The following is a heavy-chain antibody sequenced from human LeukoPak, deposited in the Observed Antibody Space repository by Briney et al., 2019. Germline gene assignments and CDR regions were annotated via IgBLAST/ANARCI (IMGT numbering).Heavy chain of an antibody. J-gene: IGHJ4*02. D-gene: IGHD6-13*01. CDR3: ARGMGYSSSWYIFGY. CDR1: GGTFSSYA. Sequence: ASVKVSCKASGGTFSSYAISWVRQAPGQGLEWMGGIIPIFGTANYAQKFQGRVTITADESTSTAYMELSSLRSEDTAVYYCARGMGYSSSWYIFGYWGQGTLVTVSS. CDR2: IIPIFGTA. V-gene: IGHV1-69*13.